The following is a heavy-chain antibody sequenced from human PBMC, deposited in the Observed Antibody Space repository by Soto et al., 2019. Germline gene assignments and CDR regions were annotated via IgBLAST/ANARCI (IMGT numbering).Heavy chain of an antibody. CDR1: GGSFSGYY. CDR3: ASSWRRSSSAHRLLHYGEGMDL. D-gene: IGHD3-22*01. J-gene: IGHJ6*01. V-gene: IGHV4-34*01. CDR2: INHSGST. Sequence: ATLCLTCDVYGGSFSGYYWSWIRQPPGKGQEWIGEINHSGSTNYNPSLKSRVTISVDTSTNQFSRKLSSVTAADTAVDDCASSWRRSSSAHRLLHYGEGMDLGGQGTT.